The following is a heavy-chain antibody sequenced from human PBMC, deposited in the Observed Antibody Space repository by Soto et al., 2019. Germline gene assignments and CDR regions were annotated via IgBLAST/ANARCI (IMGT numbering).Heavy chain of an antibody. D-gene: IGHD2-2*01. CDR3: AKTGLVVPAAIYY. CDR1: GFTFSSYS. V-gene: IGHV3-21*04. J-gene: IGHJ4*02. CDR2: ISSSSSYI. Sequence: GGSLRLSCAASGFTFSSYSMNWVRQAPGKGLEWVSSISSSSSYIYYADSVKGRFTISRDNSKNTLYLQMNSLRAEDTAVYYCAKTGLVVPAAIYYWGQGTLVTVSS.